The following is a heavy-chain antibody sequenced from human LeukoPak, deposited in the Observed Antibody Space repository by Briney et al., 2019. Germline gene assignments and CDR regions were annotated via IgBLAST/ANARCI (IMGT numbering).Heavy chain of an antibody. CDR1: GGSISSSSYY. CDR2: IYYSGST. CDR3: ARVKPKRLRFLEWLKDREGYFDY. J-gene: IGHJ4*02. Sequence: PSETLSLTCTVSGGSISSSSYYWGWIRQPPGKGLEWIGSIYYSGSTYYNPSLKSRVTISVDTSKNQFSLKLSSVTAADTAVYYCARVKPKRLRFLEWLKDREGYFDYWGQGTLVTVSS. V-gene: IGHV4-39*07. D-gene: IGHD3-3*01.